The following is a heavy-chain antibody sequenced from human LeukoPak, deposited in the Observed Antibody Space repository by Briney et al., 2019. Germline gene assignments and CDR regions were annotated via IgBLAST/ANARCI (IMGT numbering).Heavy chain of an antibody. J-gene: IGHJ3*01. D-gene: IGHD1-26*01. CDR2: TYYSGSA. CDR3: ARGDVAPLPEGAF. V-gene: IGHV4-61*05. Sequence: PSETLSLTCTVSGGSISSSSYYWGWIRQPPGKGLEWIGYTYYSGSANYNPSLKSRVSISIDTPKNQFSLKLSSVTAADTALYYCARGDVAPLPEGAFWGQGTMVTVSS. CDR1: GGSISSSSYY.